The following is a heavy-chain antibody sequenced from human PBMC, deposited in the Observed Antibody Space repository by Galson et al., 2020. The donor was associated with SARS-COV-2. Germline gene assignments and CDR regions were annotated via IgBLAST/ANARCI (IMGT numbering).Heavy chain of an antibody. J-gene: IGHJ4*02. CDR2: INHSGST. CDR1: GGSFSGYY. V-gene: IGHV4-34*01. Sequence: SQASETLSLTCAVYGGSFSGYYWSWIRQPPGKGLEWIGEINHSGSTNYNPSLKSRVTISVDTSKNQFSLKLSSVTAADTAVYYCAGRRLAMVRGVIILKRDYWGQGTLVTVSS. CDR3: AGRRLAMVRGVIILKRDY. D-gene: IGHD3-10*01.